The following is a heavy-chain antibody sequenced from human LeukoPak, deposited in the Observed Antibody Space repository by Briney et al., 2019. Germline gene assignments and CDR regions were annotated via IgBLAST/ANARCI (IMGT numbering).Heavy chain of an antibody. CDR3: ARLPKYSRPLDY. CDR2: MNPNSGNT. V-gene: IGHV1-8*01. D-gene: IGHD6-6*01. CDR1: GCTFTSYD. Sequence: ASGKLSCNASGCTFTSYDINWVRHATGQGLEWMGWMNPNSGNTAYAQKFQGRVTMSRDTSISTAYMELSSLRSEDTAVYYCARLPKYSRPLDYWGQGTLVTVSS. J-gene: IGHJ4*02.